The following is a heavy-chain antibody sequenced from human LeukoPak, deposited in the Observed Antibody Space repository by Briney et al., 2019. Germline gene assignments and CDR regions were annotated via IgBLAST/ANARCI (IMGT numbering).Heavy chain of an antibody. CDR3: ARGGGLDV. V-gene: IGHV3-7*03. D-gene: IGHD3-16*01. Sequence: GGSLRLSCAASGFIFSSYSMSWVRQAPGKGLEWVASINHNGNVNYYVDSVKGRFTISRDNAKNSLYLQMSNLRAEDTAVYFCARGGGLDVWGQGATVTVSS. CDR1: GFIFSSYS. CDR2: INHNGNVN. J-gene: IGHJ6*02.